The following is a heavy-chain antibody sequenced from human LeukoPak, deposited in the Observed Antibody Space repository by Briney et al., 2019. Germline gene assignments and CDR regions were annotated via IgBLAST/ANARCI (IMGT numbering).Heavy chain of an antibody. CDR1: GGAISTYY. D-gene: IGHD3/OR15-3a*01. CDR2: ISYGTT. V-gene: IGHV4-59*01. J-gene: IGHJ3*02. Sequence: SETLSLTCSVSGGAISTYYWNWIRQSPGQGLEWIGHISYGTTDYNPSLKSRVTISADTSKNQISLTLTSVTADDTAVYYCARADYWTYAFDIWGQGIMVTVSS. CDR3: ARADYWTYAFDI.